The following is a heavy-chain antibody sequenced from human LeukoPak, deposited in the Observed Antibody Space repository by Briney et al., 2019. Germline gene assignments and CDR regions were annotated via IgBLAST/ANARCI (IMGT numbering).Heavy chain of an antibody. D-gene: IGHD2-21*02. CDR2: IWYDGSNK. Sequence: GGSLRLSCAASGFTFSSYGMHWVRQAPGKGLGGVAVIWYDGSNKYYADSVKGRFTISRDNSKNTLYLQMNSLRAENTAVYYWARSGSPFIVVVTAVAPDSGGQGTLVTVSA. CDR3: ARSGSPFIVVVTAVAPDS. V-gene: IGHV3-33*01. CDR1: GFTFSSYG. J-gene: IGHJ4*02.